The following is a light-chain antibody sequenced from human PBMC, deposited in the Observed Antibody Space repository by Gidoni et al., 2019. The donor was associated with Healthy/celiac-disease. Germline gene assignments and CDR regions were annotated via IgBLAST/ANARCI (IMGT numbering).Light chain of an antibody. Sequence: DIALTQSPATLSLSPGERATLSCRASQSVSSYLAWYQQKPGQAPRLLIYDASNRATGIPARFSGSGSRTDFTLTISSLEPEDFAVYYCQQRSNWHSISITFXQXTRLEIK. V-gene: IGKV3-11*01. CDR1: QSVSSY. J-gene: IGKJ5*01. CDR2: DAS. CDR3: QQRSNWHSISIT.